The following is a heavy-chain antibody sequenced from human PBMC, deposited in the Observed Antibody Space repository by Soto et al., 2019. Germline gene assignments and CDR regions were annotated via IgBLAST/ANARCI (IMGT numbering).Heavy chain of an antibody. V-gene: IGHV4-39*01. CDR1: GGSISSSSYY. Sequence: SETLSLTCTVSGGSISSSSYYWGWIRQPPGKGLEWIGSIYYSGSTYYNPSLKSRVTISVDTSKNQFSLKLSSVTAADTAVYYCARHVIPPGYSYRYNWFDPWGQGTLVTVSS. J-gene: IGHJ5*02. CDR2: IYYSGST. CDR3: ARHVIPPGYSYRYNWFDP. D-gene: IGHD5-18*01.